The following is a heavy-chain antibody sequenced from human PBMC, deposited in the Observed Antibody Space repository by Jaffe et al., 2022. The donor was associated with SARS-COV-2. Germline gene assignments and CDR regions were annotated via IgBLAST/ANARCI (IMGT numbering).Heavy chain of an antibody. CDR2: IYHSGST. Sequence: QVQLQESGPGLVKPSGTLSLTCAVSGGSISSSNWWSWVRQPPGKGLEWIGEIYHSGSTNYNPSLKSRVTISVDKSKNQFSLKLSSVTAADTAVYYCAREGQWVGYSSGATTTDHPNWNWFDPWGQGTLVTVSS. CDR1: GGSISSSNW. D-gene: IGHD6-19*01. J-gene: IGHJ5*02. V-gene: IGHV4-4*02. CDR3: AREGQWVGYSSGATTTDHPNWNWFDP.